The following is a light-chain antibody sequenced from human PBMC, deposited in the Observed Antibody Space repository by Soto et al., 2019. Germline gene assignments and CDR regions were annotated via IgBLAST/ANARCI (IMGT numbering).Light chain of an antibody. Sequence: DIQMTQSPSTLSASVGDSVTITCRASQSISTWLAWYQQKPGKAPKLLIYDASSLEGGVPSRFSGSGSGTEFTLTISSLQPEDFATYYCQQSYSTPWTFGQGTKVDIK. CDR3: QQSYSTPWT. CDR2: DAS. CDR1: QSISTW. J-gene: IGKJ1*01. V-gene: IGKV1-5*01.